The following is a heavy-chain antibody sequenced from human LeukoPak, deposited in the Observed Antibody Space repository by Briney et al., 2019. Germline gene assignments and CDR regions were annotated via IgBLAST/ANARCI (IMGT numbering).Heavy chain of an antibody. CDR2: ISGSGDNT. CDR3: ARVTYGSGTYGAFDY. J-gene: IGHJ4*02. D-gene: IGHD3-10*01. V-gene: IGHV3-23*01. Sequence: GGSLRLSCAAPGFRFSSYGMSWVRQAPGKGLEWVSAISGSGDNTYYADSVKGRFTISRDNSKNTLYLQMNSLRAEDTAVYYCARVTYGSGTYGAFDYWGQGTLVTVSS. CDR1: GFRFSSYG.